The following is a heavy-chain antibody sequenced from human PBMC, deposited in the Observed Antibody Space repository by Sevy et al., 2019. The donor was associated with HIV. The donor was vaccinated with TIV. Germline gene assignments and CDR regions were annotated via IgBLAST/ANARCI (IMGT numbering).Heavy chain of an antibody. D-gene: IGHD6-6*01. CDR3: AKVRTIAARPTIFFDN. J-gene: IGHJ4*02. CDR2: ISGSGGST. CDR1: GFTFSSYA. V-gene: IGHV3-23*01. Sequence: GGSLRLSCAASGFTFSSYAMSWVRQAPGKGLEWVSAISGSGGSTYYADSVKGRFTISRDNSKNTLYLQMNSLRAEDTAVYYCAKVRTIAARPTIFFDNWGQGTLVTVSS.